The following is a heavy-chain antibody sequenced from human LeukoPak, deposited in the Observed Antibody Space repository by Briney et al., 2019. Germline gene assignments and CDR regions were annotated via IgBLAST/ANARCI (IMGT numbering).Heavy chain of an antibody. CDR3: ARDSRNPRTNGDY. CDR1: GFTFSDYA. D-gene: IGHD1-1*01. V-gene: IGHV3-23*01. CDR2: ISGSGGST. J-gene: IGHJ4*02. Sequence: PGGSLRLSCAVSGFTFSDYAMSWVRQTPGKGLKWVSTISGSGGSTYYADSVKGRFTISRDNAKNMVYLQMNSLRAEDTAVYYCARDSRNPRTNGDYWGPGTLVTVSS.